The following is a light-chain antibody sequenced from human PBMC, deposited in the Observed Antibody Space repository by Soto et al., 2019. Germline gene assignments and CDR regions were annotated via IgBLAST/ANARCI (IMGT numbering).Light chain of an antibody. V-gene: IGLV2-14*01. CDR3: SSYTSSRTYV. Sequence: QSVLSQPASVSGSPGQSITISCTGTSSDVGGYNSLSWYQQHPGKVPKLMIYDVNNRPSGVSYRFSGSKSGNTASLTISGLQAEDEADYYCSSYTSSRTYVFGTGTKVTVL. J-gene: IGLJ1*01. CDR2: DVN. CDR1: SSDVGGYNS.